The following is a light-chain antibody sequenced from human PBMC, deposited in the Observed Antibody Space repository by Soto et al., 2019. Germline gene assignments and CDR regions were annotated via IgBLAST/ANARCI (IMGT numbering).Light chain of an antibody. Sequence: DIQMTQSPSTLSASVDRVTFTCRASQSISSWLAWYQQKPGKAPKLLIYKASSLESGVPSRFSGSGSGTEFTLTISSLQPDDFATYYCQQYNSFTWTFCQGTKVEIK. V-gene: IGKV1-5*03. J-gene: IGKJ1*01. CDR2: KAS. CDR3: QQYNSFTWT. CDR1: QSISSW.